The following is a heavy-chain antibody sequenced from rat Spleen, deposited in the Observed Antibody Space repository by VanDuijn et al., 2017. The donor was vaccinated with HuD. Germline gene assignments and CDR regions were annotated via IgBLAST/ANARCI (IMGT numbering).Heavy chain of an antibody. D-gene: IGHD1-5*01. CDR3: ASPLGTGDY. CDR1: GFSFTNYG. V-gene: IGHV5-29*01. J-gene: IGHJ2*01. CDR2: INYDGGGT. Sequence: EVQLVESGGGLVQPGRSMKLSCAASGFSFTNYGMAWVRPAPTKGLEWVATINYDGGGTYYRASVKGRFIISRDNAKSTLYLQMDSLRSEDTATYYCASPLGTGDYWGQGVMVTVSS.